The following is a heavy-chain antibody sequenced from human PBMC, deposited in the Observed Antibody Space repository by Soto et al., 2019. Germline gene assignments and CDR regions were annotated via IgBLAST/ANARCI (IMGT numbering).Heavy chain of an antibody. V-gene: IGHV2-5*02. Sequence: QITLKESGPTLVKPTQTLTLTCTFSGFSLSTSGVGVGWIRQPPGKALEWLALIYWDDDKRYSPSLKSRLTITTDTXXNXVGXTMTHMDPVDTATYYCAHRLGFGSLLRAPKLYFDYWGQGTLVTVSS. CDR1: GFSLSTSGVG. J-gene: IGHJ4*02. CDR3: AHRLGFGSLLRAPKLYFDY. CDR2: IYWDDDK. D-gene: IGHD3-10*01.